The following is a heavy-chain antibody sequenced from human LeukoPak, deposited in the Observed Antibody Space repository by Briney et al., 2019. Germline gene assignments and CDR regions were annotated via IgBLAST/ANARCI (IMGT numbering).Heavy chain of an antibody. J-gene: IGHJ3*02. CDR2: INHSGST. Sequence: PSETLSLTCAVYGGSFSGYYWSWIRQPAGKGLEWIGEINHSGSTNYNPSLKSRVTISVDTSKNQFSLKLSSVTAADTAVYYCARGEWLRVAFDIWGQGTMVTVSS. V-gene: IGHV4-34*01. D-gene: IGHD5-12*01. CDR3: ARGEWLRVAFDI. CDR1: GGSFSGYY.